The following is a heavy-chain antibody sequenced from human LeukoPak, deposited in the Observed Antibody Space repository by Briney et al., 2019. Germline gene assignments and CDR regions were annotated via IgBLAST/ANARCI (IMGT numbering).Heavy chain of an antibody. CDR1: GFTFTSSA. J-gene: IGHJ4*02. Sequence: SVKVSCKASGFTFTSSAVQWVRQARGQRLEWIGWIVVGSGNTNYAQKFQERVTITRDMSTSTAYMELSSLRSEDTAVYYCAAIPIRVGATSGYWGQGTLVTVSS. CDR3: AAIPIRVGATSGY. V-gene: IGHV1-58*01. CDR2: IVVGSGNT. D-gene: IGHD1-26*01.